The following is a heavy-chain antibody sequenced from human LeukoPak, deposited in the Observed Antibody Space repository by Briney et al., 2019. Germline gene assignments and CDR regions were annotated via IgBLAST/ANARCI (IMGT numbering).Heavy chain of an antibody. CDR3: AGVYDSSGYYYYYGMDV. J-gene: IGHJ6*02. D-gene: IGHD3-22*01. CDR1: GFTFSSYA. CDR2: ISYDGSYK. V-gene: IGHV3-30*04. Sequence: GGSLRLSCAASGFTFSSYALHWVRQAPGKGLEWVAVISYDGSYKYYADSVKGRFTISRDNSKNTLNLHMDSLRAEDTAVYYCAGVYDSSGYYYYYGMDVWGQGTTVTVSS.